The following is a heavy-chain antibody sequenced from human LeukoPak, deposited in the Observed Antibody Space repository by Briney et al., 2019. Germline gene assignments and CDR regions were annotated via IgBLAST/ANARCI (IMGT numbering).Heavy chain of an antibody. CDR2: ISHDGSNQ. J-gene: IGHJ5*02. V-gene: IGHV3-30*18. CDR1: GFPFSTYG. Sequence: GGSLRLSCAASGFPFSTYGMHWVRQAPGKGLEWVALISHDGSNQYYTDSVRGRFTISRDNSKNTLILQMNSLRADDTAVYYCANAHHWGQGTLVTVSS. CDR3: ANAHH.